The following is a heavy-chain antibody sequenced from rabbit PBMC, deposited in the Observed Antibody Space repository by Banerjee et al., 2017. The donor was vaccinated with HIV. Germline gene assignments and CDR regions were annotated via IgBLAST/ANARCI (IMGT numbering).Heavy chain of an antibody. J-gene: IGHJ4*01. Sequence: QSLEESGGDLVKPGASLTLTCTASGIDFNNNYWICWVRQAPGKGLELIACINTSSGNTVYASWAKGRFTISKTSSTTVTLQMTSLTAADTATYFCARDTLNDGYPFNLWGPGTL. D-gene: IGHD6-1*01. CDR3: ARDTLNDGYPFNL. V-gene: IGHV1S40*01. CDR2: INTSSGNT. CDR1: GIDFNNNYW.